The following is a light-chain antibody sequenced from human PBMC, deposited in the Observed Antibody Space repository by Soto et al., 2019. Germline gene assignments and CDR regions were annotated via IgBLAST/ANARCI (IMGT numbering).Light chain of an antibody. CDR2: EVS. J-gene: IGLJ1*01. CDR3: LSYTSSNSYV. Sequence: QSVLTQPPSVSGSPGQSVTISCTGTSSDVGSYNRVSSYQQPPGTAPKLMIYEVSNRPSGVPDRFSGSKSGNTASLTISGLQTGDEADYYCLSYTSSNSYVFGTGTKVTVL. CDR1: SSDVGSYNR. V-gene: IGLV2-18*02.